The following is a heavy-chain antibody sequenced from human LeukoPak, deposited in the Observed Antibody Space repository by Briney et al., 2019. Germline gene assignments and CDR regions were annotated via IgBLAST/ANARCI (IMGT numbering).Heavy chain of an antibody. CDR3: ARGPTSMVRGVVIPPNWFDP. CDR2: IYHSGNT. D-gene: IGHD3-10*01. CDR1: GDSISSYGYS. Sequence: PSETLSLTCAVSGDSISSYGYSWSWNRQPPGKGLEWIGYIYHSGNTYYNPSLLSRVTISADRSKNQFSLKLTSVTAADTAVYYCARGPTSMVRGVVIPPNWFDPWGQGILVSVSS. J-gene: IGHJ5*02. V-gene: IGHV4-30-2*01.